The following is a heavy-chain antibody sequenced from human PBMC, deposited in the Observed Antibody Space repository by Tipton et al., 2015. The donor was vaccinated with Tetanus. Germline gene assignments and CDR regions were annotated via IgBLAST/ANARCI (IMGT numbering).Heavy chain of an antibody. CDR2: INYSGST. V-gene: IGHV4-30-4*08. Sequence: TLSLTCTVSGGFSSGDYYWSWIRQHPGKGLEWIAYINYSGSTYFNPSLRSRLTMSFKMSKNQFSLKLTSVTAADTAVYYCVRGRDLGAYSYGFEYWGQGALVTVSS. CDR3: VRGRDLGAYSYGFEY. CDR1: GGFSSGDYY. D-gene: IGHD5-18*01. J-gene: IGHJ4*02.